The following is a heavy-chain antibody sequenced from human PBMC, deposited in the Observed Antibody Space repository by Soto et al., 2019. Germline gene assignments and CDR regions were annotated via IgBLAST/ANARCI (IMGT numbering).Heavy chain of an antibody. V-gene: IGHV1-18*01. J-gene: IGHJ4*02. CDR1: GYTFTSYG. Sequence: QVQLVQSGAEVKKPGASVKVSCKASGYTFTSYGISWVRQAPGQGLEWMGWISAYNGNTNYAQKLQGRVTMTTDTSTSTAYMELRSLRADDTAVYYCARVRYDSSGYYYSGSGFDYWGQGTLVTVSS. CDR3: ARVRYDSSGYYYSGSGFDY. CDR2: ISAYNGNT. D-gene: IGHD3-22*01.